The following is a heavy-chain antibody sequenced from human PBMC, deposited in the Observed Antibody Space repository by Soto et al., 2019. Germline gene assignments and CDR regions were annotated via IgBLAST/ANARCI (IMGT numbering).Heavy chain of an antibody. D-gene: IGHD6-13*01. J-gene: IGHJ6*03. CDR3: ARRGYGSRWPNVYMDV. CDR1: GFTFSNYE. Sequence: EAQLVESGGGLVQPGGSLRLSCAASGFTFSNYEMHWVRQAPGKGLEYVSGISNNGAHTDYAKSVKGRFTISRDNSENTRYLQMCSLRAEDMALYYCARRGYGSRWPNVYMDVWGKGTTVTVSS. CDR2: ISNNGAHT. V-gene: IGHV3-64*01.